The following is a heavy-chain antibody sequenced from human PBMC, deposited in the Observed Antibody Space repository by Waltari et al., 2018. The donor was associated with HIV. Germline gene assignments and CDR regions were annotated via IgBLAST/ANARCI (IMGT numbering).Heavy chain of an antibody. V-gene: IGHV3-15*01. CDR1: GFTFSNAW. Sequence: EVQLVESGGGLVKPGGSLRPSCAASGFTFSNAWMSWVRQAPGKWLEWVGHIKSKTDGGTTDYAAPVKGRFTISRDDSKNTLYLQMNSLKTEDTAVYYCTTLVLLGVGMDVWGQGTTVTVSS. CDR3: TTLVLLGVGMDV. D-gene: IGHD3-10*01. CDR2: IKSKTDGGTT. J-gene: IGHJ6*02.